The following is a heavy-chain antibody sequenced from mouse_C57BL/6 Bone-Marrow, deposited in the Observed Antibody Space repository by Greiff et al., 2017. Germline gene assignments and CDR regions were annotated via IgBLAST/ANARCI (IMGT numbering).Heavy chain of an antibody. J-gene: IGHJ1*03. CDR3: TTMGDGYSWYFDV. CDR2: IDPENGDT. Sequence: EVKLMESGAELVRPGASVKLSCTASGFNIKDDYMHWVKQRPEQGLEWIGWIDPENGDTEYASKFQGKATITADTSSNTAYLQLSSLTSEDTAVYYCTTMGDGYSWYFDVWGTGTTVTVSS. D-gene: IGHD2-3*01. CDR1: GFNIKDDY. V-gene: IGHV14-4*01.